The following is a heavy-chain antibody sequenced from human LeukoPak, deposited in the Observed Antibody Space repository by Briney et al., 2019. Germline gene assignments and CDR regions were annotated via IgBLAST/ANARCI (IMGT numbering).Heavy chain of an antibody. CDR2: ISSSGSTI. CDR1: GFTFSDYY. Sequence: GGSLRLSCAASGFTFSDYYMSRIRQAPGKGLEWVSYISSSGSTIYYADSVKGRFTISRDNAKNSLYLQMNSLRAEDTAVYYCAREGSHIVATGTLDYWGQGTLVTVSS. V-gene: IGHV3-11*01. D-gene: IGHD5-12*01. J-gene: IGHJ4*02. CDR3: AREGSHIVATGTLDY.